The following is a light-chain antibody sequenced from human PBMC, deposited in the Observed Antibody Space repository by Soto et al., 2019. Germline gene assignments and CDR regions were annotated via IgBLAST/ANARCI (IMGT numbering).Light chain of an antibody. J-gene: IGKJ5*01. CDR2: DAS. Sequence: EIVMTQSPATLSVSPGERATFSCWASQSVSSNLAWYQQKPGQAPRLLIYDASTRATGIPATFSGSGSGTDFTLSISILEPEDFVVYYCQQYGSSPFTFGPGTRLEIK. CDR3: QQYGSSPFT. V-gene: IGKV3-20*01. CDR1: QSVSSN.